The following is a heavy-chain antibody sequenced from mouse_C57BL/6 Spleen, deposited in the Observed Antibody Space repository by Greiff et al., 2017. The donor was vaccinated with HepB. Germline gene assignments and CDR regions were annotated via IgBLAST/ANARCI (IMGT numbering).Heavy chain of an antibody. CDR1: EYEFPSHD. CDR2: INSDGDIT. CDR3: ARQGYSKNAMDY. Sequence: EVKLLESGGGLVQPGESLKLSCESNEYEFPSHDMSWVRKTPEKRLELVAAINSDGDITYYPDTMERRFIISRDNTKKTLYLQMSSLRSEDTALYYCARQGYSKNAMDYGGQGTSVTVSS. D-gene: IGHD2-5*01. V-gene: IGHV5-2*01. J-gene: IGHJ4*01.